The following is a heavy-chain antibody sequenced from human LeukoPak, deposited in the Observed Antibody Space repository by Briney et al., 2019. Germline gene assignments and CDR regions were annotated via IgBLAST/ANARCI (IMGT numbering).Heavy chain of an antibody. J-gene: IGHJ4*02. Sequence: GGSLRLSCAASGFTFSDYYMSWIRQAPGKGLEWVSYISSSGSTIYYADSVKGRFTISRDNAKNSLYLQMSSLRAEDSAVYYCARRKNNYYDSSGYYDYWGQGTLVTVSS. CDR3: ARRKNNYYDSSGYYDY. CDR2: ISSSGSTI. CDR1: GFTFSDYY. V-gene: IGHV3-11*01. D-gene: IGHD3-22*01.